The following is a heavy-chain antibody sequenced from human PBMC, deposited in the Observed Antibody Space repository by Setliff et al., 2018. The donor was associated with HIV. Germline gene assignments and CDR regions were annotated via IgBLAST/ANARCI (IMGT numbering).Heavy chain of an antibody. CDR1: GGSIRSGSYY. Sequence: SETLSLTCSVSGGSIRSGSYYWDWIRQPPGKGLEWIGYAFYNGDTAYNPSLKSRLTISVDTSKSQFSLKLTSVTAADTAVYYCARHQGKYYDSSGYSGWFFDLWGRGTLVTVSS. J-gene: IGHJ2*01. CDR3: ARHQGKYYDSSGYSGWFFDL. V-gene: IGHV4-61*05. D-gene: IGHD3-22*01. CDR2: AFYNGDT.